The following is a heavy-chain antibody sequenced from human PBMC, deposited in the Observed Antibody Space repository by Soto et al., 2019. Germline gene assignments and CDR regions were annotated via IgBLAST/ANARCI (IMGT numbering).Heavy chain of an antibody. CDR3: ARVVAATPDY. CDR2: IYYSGST. D-gene: IGHD2-15*01. J-gene: IGHJ4*02. V-gene: IGHV4-39*01. CDR1: GGSISSGGYY. Sequence: SETLSLTCTVSGGSISSGGYYWSWIRQPPGKGLEWIGSIYYSGSTYYNPSLKSRVTISVDTSKNQFSLKLSSVTAADTAVYYCARVVAATPDYWGQGTLVTVSS.